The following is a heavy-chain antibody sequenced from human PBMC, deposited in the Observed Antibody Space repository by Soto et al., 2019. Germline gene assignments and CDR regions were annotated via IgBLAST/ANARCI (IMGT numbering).Heavy chain of an antibody. CDR3: ARVGAHGIAVAGRGFDY. CDR1: GFTFSSYG. CDR2: IWYDGSNK. J-gene: IGHJ4*02. Sequence: GGSLRLSCAASGFTFSSYGMHWVRQAPGKGLEWVAVIWYDGSNKYYADSVKGRFTISRDNSKNTLYLQMNSLRAEDTAVYYCARVGAHGIAVAGRGFDYWGQGTLVTVSS. D-gene: IGHD6-19*01. V-gene: IGHV3-33*01.